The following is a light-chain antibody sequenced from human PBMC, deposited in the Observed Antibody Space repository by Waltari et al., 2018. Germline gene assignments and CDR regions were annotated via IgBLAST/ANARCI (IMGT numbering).Light chain of an antibody. CDR2: GTV. CDR3: QQSWHLPPT. V-gene: IGKV1-39*01. Sequence: DVQMTQSPSSLSASLVDRVTMPCRPSQDIKIYVDWYQPKPGQAPNLLIYGTVTLQSGVPSRFSGSASGTNFTLTIDSLQPEDFATYYCQQSWHLPPTFGQGTRLDIK. CDR1: QDIKIY. J-gene: IGKJ5*01.